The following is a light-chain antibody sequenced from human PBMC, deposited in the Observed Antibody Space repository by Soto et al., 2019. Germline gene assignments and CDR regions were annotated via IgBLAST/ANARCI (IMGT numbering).Light chain of an antibody. CDR2: DAS. V-gene: IGKV1-39*01. CDR1: QSISTY. Sequence: DIQMTQSPSSLAASVGNRVTITWRASQSISTYLNWYQKKQGKAPNVLIYDASRLQSGVPSRFSGSGGGTDCTLSISSVQPEDVATYFCQQSYMDPITLGQGTRLEIK. J-gene: IGKJ5*01. CDR3: QQSYMDPIT.